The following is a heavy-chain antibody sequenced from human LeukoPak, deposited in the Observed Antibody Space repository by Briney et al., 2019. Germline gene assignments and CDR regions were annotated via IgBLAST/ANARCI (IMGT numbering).Heavy chain of an antibody. Sequence: PSETLSLTCAVYGGSFSGYYWSWIRQPPGKGLEWIGEINHSGSTNYNPSLKSRVTMSVDTSKNQFSLKLSSVTAADTAVYYCARGMYSSGWYFDYWGQGTLVTVSS. CDR2: INHSGST. D-gene: IGHD6-19*01. CDR1: GGSFSGYY. V-gene: IGHV4-34*01. J-gene: IGHJ4*02. CDR3: ARGMYSSGWYFDY.